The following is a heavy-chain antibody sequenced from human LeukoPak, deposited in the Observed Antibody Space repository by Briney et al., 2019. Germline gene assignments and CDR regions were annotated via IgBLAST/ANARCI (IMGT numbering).Heavy chain of an antibody. CDR2: INHSGST. J-gene: IGHJ4*02. CDR1: GGSFSGYY. Sequence: SETLSLTCAVYGGSFSGYYWSWIRQPPGKGLERIGEINHSGSTNYNPSLKSRVTISVDTSKNQFSLKLSSVTAADTAVYYCATSYYGDYVPLDYWGQGTLVTVSS. V-gene: IGHV4-34*01. CDR3: ATSYYGDYVPLDY. D-gene: IGHD4-17*01.